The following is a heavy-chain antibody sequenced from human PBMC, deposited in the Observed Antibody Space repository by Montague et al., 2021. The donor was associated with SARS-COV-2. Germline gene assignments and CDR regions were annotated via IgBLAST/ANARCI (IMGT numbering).Heavy chain of an antibody. J-gene: IGHJ3*02. CDR3: AGPTYYYDSSGSDAFDI. CDR2: IYYSGST. Sequence: SETLSLTCTVSGGSISSSCYYWGWICPLPGKGLECFGCIYYSGSTYYNPSLKSRVTISVYTSKNQFSLKLSSVTAADTAVYYCAGPTYYYDSSGSDAFDIWGQGTMVTVSS. CDR1: GGSISSSCYY. D-gene: IGHD3-22*01. V-gene: IGHV4-39*01.